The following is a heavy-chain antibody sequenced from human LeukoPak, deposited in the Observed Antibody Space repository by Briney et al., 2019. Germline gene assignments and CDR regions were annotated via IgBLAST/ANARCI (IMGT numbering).Heavy chain of an antibody. D-gene: IGHD3-3*01. CDR3: ARSSGVVIHNWFDP. V-gene: IGHV4-39*01. CDR1: GGSISSSTYY. Sequence: SETLSLTCTVSGGSISSSTYYWGWIRQPPGKGLEWIGSIYYSGSTYYNPSLKSRVTISVDTSKNQFSLKLSSVTAADTAVYYCARSSGVVIHNWFDPWGQGTLVTVSS. CDR2: IYYSGST. J-gene: IGHJ5*02.